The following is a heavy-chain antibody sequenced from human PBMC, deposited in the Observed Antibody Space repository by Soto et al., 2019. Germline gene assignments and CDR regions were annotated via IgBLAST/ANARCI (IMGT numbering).Heavy chain of an antibody. J-gene: IGHJ6*02. Sequence: GGSLRLSCEVSGFTLSTYRMNWVRQAPGKGLEWVSFITSSGSTIYYADSVKGRFTVSRDNAKNSLFLQMNSLRDEDTAVYYCARVAIASGGVIAVTYALDVWGQGTTVTVSS. V-gene: IGHV3-48*02. CDR2: ITSSGSTI. CDR1: GFTLSTYR. D-gene: IGHD3-16*02. CDR3: ARVAIASGGVIAVTYALDV.